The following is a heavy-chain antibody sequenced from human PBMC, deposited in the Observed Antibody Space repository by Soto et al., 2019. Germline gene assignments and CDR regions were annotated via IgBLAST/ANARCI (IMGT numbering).Heavy chain of an antibody. D-gene: IGHD6-19*01. CDR1: GFTFSSYA. CDR3: AKASVIAVADLQTTFDY. V-gene: IGHV3-23*01. Sequence: GSLRLSCAASGFTFSSYAMSWVRQAPGKGLEWVSAISGSGDNTYYADSVKGRFTISRDNSKNTLYLQMNSLRAEDTAVYYCAKASVIAVADLQTTFDYWGQGTLVTVSS. CDR2: ISGSGDNT. J-gene: IGHJ4*02.